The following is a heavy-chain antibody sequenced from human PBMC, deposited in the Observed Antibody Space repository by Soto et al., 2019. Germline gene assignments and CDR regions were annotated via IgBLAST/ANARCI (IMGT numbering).Heavy chain of an antibody. CDR2: TRNKANSYTT. CDR1: GFTLSDHY. CDR3: AKLLLSRPNYYYYGMDV. J-gene: IGHJ6*02. V-gene: IGHV3-72*01. Sequence: QRGGSLRLSCAASGFTLSDHYMDWVRQAPGKGLEWVGRTRNKANSYTTEYAASVKGRFTISRDDSKNSLYLQMNSLKTEDTAVYYCAKLLLSRPNYYYYGMDVWGQGTTVTVSS. D-gene: IGHD2-21*02.